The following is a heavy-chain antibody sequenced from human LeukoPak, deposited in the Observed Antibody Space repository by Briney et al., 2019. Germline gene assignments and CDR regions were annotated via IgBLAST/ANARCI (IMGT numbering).Heavy chain of an antibody. CDR2: IIPIFGTA. Sequence: GASVKVSCKASGGTFSSYAISWVRQAPGQGLEWMGGIIPIFGTANYAQKFQGRVTITADESTSTAYMELSSLRSEDTAVYYCARGLGVRMDDILTGSYAFDIWGQGTMVTVSS. V-gene: IGHV1-69*13. J-gene: IGHJ3*02. D-gene: IGHD3-9*01. CDR1: GGTFSSYA. CDR3: ARGLGVRMDDILTGSYAFDI.